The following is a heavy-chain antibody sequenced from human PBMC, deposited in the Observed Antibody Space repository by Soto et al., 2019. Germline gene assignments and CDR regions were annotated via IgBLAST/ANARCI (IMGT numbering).Heavy chain of an antibody. J-gene: IGHJ4*02. CDR2: IYYSGST. V-gene: IGHV4-39*01. D-gene: IGHD2-21*01. CDR3: ASSEFH. Sequence: SETLSLTCTVSGGSISNSNYYWGWIRQPPGKGLEWIGRIYYSGSTYYNPSLKSRVTTSVDTSKNQFSLKLSSVTAADTAVYYCASSEFHWGQGTLVTVPQ. CDR1: GGSISNSNYY.